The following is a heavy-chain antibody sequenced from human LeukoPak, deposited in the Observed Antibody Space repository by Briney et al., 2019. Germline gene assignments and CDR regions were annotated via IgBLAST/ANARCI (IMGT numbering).Heavy chain of an antibody. D-gene: IGHD3-16*01. CDR2: IKQDGSEK. V-gene: IGHV3-7*01. CDR3: ARYDGSDQAPGDY. J-gene: IGHJ4*02. CDR1: GFTFGGHW. Sequence: PGGSLRLSCAASGFTFGGHWMTWVRQAPGKGLEWVANIKQDGSEKYYVDSVKGRFTISRDNAKNSLYLQMNSLRVEDTAMYYCARYDGSDQAPGDYWGQGTLVTVSS.